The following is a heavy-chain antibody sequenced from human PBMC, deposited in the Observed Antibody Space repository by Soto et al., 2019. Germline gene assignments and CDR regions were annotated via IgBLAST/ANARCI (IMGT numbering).Heavy chain of an antibody. CDR1: GVSVSSISAA. V-gene: IGHV6-1*01. D-gene: IGHD2-2*03. Sequence: SQTLSLTCAISGVSVSSISAAWHCVRQSPSRGLEWLGRTYYRSKWYNDYAASVEGRISINPDTSKNQFSLQPNSVTPEDTAIYYCTRQSYWILSFWGQGTMVTVSS. CDR2: TYYRSKWYN. J-gene: IGHJ4*01. CDR3: TRQSYWILSF.